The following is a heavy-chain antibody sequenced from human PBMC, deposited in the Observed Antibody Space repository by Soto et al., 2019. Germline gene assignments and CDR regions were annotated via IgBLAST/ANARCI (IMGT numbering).Heavy chain of an antibody. CDR2: INSDESSA. V-gene: IGHV3-74*01. J-gene: IGHJ4*02. Sequence: EVQLMESGGDLIQPGGSLRLSCAASGFTFSRYWMHWVRQTPGKGLEWVSRINSDESSADYADSVKGRFTISRDNAKNMLYLQMNSLRDEDTAVYYCARGEDTLTGYYWSYWGQGTRVTVSS. CDR1: GFTFSRYW. D-gene: IGHD3-9*01. CDR3: ARGEDTLTGYYWSY.